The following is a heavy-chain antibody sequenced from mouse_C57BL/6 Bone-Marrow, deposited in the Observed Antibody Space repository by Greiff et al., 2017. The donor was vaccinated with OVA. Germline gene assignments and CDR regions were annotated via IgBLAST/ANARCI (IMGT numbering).Heavy chain of an antibody. J-gene: IGHJ4*01. D-gene: IGHD1-1*01. CDR1: GYTFTSYW. Sequence: VQLQQPGAELVKPGASVKLSCKASGYTFTSYWMHWVKQRPGRGLEWIGRIDPNSGGTKYNKKFKSKATLTVDKPSSTAYMQLSSLTSEDSAVYYCARPVVAQYYYAMDYWGQGTSVTVSS. CDR2: IDPNSGGT. CDR3: ARPVVAQYYYAMDY. V-gene: IGHV1-72*01.